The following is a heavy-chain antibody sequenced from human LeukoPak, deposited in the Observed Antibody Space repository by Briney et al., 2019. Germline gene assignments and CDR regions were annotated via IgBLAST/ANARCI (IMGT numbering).Heavy chain of an antibody. Sequence: PGGSLRLSCAASGFTFSSYSMNWVRQAPAKGLEWVSSISSSSSCIYYADSVKGRFTISRDNAKNSLYLQMNSLRAEDTAVYYCARDLDGSCYTLWGQGTLVTVSS. J-gene: IGHJ4*02. CDR1: GFTFSSYS. CDR3: ARDLDGSCYTL. V-gene: IGHV3-21*01. CDR2: ISSSSSCI. D-gene: IGHD2-15*01.